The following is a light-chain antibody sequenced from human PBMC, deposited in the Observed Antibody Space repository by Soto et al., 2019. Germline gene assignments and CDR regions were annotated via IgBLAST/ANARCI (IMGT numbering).Light chain of an antibody. CDR1: QSVSDN. V-gene: IGKV3-15*01. CDR3: QQFNSWLWT. J-gene: IGKJ1*01. Sequence: EIVMTQSPATLSVSPGERATLSCRASQSVSDNLAWYQQKPGQAPRLLIYGASTRATGIPARFSGSGSGTEFTLTISSLQSEDSAVYYCQQFNSWLWTFGQGTKVEIK. CDR2: GAS.